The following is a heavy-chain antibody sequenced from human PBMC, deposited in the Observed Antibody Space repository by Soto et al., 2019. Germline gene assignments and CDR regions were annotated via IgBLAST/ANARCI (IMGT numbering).Heavy chain of an antibody. CDR2: IYYSGST. D-gene: IGHD5-12*01. Sequence: LSLTCTVSGGSVSSGSYYCSWIRQPPGKGLEWIGYIYYSGSTNYNPSLKSRVTISVDTSKNQFSLKLTSVTAADTAVYYCARGSKRGYSGYDKLDYWGQGTLVTVSS. CDR1: GGSVSSGSYY. J-gene: IGHJ4*02. V-gene: IGHV4-61*01. CDR3: ARGSKRGYSGYDKLDY.